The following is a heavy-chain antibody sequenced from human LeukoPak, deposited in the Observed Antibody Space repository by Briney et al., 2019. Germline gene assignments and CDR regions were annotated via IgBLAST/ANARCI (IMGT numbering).Heavy chain of an antibody. Sequence: PGTSLRLSCVASGFTVSSNYMSWVRQAPGKGLEWVSVIYSGGSTYYADSVKGRFTISRDNSKNTLYLQMNSLRAEDTAVYYCARDRGAYYDSSGYYDYWGQGTLVTVSS. CDR2: IYSGGST. J-gene: IGHJ4*02. CDR3: ARDRGAYYDSSGYYDY. V-gene: IGHV3-53*01. D-gene: IGHD3-22*01. CDR1: GFTVSSNY.